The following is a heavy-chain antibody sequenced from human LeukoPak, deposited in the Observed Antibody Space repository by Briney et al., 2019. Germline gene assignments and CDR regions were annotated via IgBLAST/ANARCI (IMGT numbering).Heavy chain of an antibody. D-gene: IGHD3-10*01. CDR1: GFTFSSYS. J-gene: IGHJ6*02. CDR3: ARDLPRITMVRGATGDGMDV. Sequence: PGGSLRLSCAASGFTFSSYSMNWVRQAPGKGLEWVSSISSSSSYIYYADSVKGRFTISRDNAKNSLYLQMNSLRAEDTAVYYCARDLPRITMVRGATGDGMDVWGQGTTVTVPS. V-gene: IGHV3-21*01. CDR2: ISSSSSYI.